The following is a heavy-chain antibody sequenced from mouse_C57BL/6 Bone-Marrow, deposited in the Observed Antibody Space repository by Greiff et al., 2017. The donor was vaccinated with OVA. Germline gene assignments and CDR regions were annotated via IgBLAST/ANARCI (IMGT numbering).Heavy chain of an antibody. Sequence: EVHLVESEGGLVQPGSSMKLSCTASGFTFSDYYMAWVRQVPDKGLEWVANINYDGSSTYYLDSLKSRFIISRDNAKNILYLQMSSLKSEDTATYYCARDRLGYYFDYWGQGTTLTVSS. J-gene: IGHJ2*01. D-gene: IGHD1-2*01. CDR1: GFTFSDYY. CDR2: INYDGSST. CDR3: ARDRLGYYFDY. V-gene: IGHV5-16*01.